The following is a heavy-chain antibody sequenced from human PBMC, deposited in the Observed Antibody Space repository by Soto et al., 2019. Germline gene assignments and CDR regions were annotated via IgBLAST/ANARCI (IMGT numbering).Heavy chain of an antibody. V-gene: IGHV6-1*01. J-gene: IGHJ4*01. CDR1: GDSVSINSAG. CDR2: TYYRSKWYY. D-gene: IGHD1-26*01. CDR3: ARGEQYSGRIFDY. Sequence: SQTLSLTCAITGDSVSINSAGWSWVRQSPSRGLEWLGRTYYRSKWYYEYAVSVRGRITINPDTSKNQYSLQLNSVTPEDTAVYFCARGEQYSGRIFDYWGQGTLVTVSS.